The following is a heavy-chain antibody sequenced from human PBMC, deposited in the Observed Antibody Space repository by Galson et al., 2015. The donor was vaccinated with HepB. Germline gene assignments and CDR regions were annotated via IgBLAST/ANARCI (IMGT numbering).Heavy chain of an antibody. J-gene: IGHJ5*02. CDR3: ARDSPMIVGYNWFDP. CDR2: ISAYNGNT. D-gene: IGHD3-22*01. V-gene: IGHV1-18*04. Sequence: SVKVSCKASGYTFTSYGISWVRQAPGQGLEWMGWISAYNGNTNYAQKLQGRVTMTTDTSTSTAYMELRSLRSDDTAVYYCARDSPMIVGYNWFDPWGQGTLVTVSS. CDR1: GYTFTSYG.